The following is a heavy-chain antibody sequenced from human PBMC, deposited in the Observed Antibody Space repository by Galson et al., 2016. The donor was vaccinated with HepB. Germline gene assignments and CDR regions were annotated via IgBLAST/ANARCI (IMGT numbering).Heavy chain of an antibody. J-gene: IGHJ6*02. CDR3: AKSLLGVTLVSYYYGMDV. D-gene: IGHD2-21*02. Sequence: SLRLSCAASGFTFSNYVMNWVRQAPGKGLEWVSAISGSGTNTYYEDSVKGRFTISRDNSKKTPFLQMNSLRAEDTAVYYCAKSLLGVTLVSYYYGMDVWGQGTTVTVSS. V-gene: IGHV3-23*01. CDR1: GFTFSNYV. CDR2: ISGSGTNT.